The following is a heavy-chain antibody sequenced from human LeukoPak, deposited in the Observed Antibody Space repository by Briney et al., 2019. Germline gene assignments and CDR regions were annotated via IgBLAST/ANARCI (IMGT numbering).Heavy chain of an antibody. CDR1: GFTFSSYG. D-gene: IGHD2-15*01. J-gene: IGHJ4*02. V-gene: IGHV3-30*18. CDR2: ISYDGSNK. CDR3: AKADRYCSGGSCSSLFDY. Sequence: TGGSLRLSCAASGFTFSSYGMHWVRQAPGKGLEWVAVISYDGSNKYYADSVKGRFTISRDNSKNTLYLQMNSLRAEDTAVYYCAKADRYCSGGSCSSLFDYWGQGTLVTVSS.